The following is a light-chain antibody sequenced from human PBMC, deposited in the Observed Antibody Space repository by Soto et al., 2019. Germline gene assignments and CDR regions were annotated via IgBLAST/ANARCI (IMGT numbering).Light chain of an antibody. Sequence: QSVLAHPLSVSWSLGHSVTISCTGTSSDVGAYDFVSWYQQNPGKAPRLIIFDVIKRPSGVPDRFSGSKSGNTASLTISGLQSEDEADYHCSSYAGSHTYEVFGGGTKVTVL. CDR2: DVI. CDR1: SSDVGAYDF. CDR3: SSYAGSHTYEV. V-gene: IGLV2-11*01. J-gene: IGLJ3*02.